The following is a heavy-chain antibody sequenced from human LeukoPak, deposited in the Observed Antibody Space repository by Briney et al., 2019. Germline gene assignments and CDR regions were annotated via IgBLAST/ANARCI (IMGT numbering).Heavy chain of an antibody. D-gene: IGHD3-22*01. CDR3: VRQASGYYRSYFDP. CDR2: IFYSGNS. J-gene: IGHJ5*02. CDR1: GGSIFESTYY. Sequence: SETLSYTCTASGGSIFESTYYWGWIRQAPGKGLEWIGSIFYSGNSFEPPSLKRRVTIFADTSKNQLSLKLTSVTAADTAVYYCVRQASGYYRSYFDPWGQGTLVTVSS. V-gene: IGHV4-39*01.